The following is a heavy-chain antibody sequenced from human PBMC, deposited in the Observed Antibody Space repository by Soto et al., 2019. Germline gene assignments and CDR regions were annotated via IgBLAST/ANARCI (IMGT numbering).Heavy chain of an antibody. CDR3: ARDVAAAFGGEWFDP. CDR2: ISSSSSTI. CDR1: GFTFSSYS. D-gene: IGHD6-13*01. V-gene: IGHV3-48*02. J-gene: IGHJ5*02. Sequence: EVQLVESGGGLVQPGGSLRLSCAASGFTFSSYSMNWVRQAPGKGLEWVSYISSSSSTIYYADSVKGRFTISRDNAKNSLYLQMNSLRDEDTVVYYCARDVAAAFGGEWFDPWGQGTLVTVSS.